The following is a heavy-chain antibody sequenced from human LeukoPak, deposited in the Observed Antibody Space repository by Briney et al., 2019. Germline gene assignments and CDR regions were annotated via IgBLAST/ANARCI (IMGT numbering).Heavy chain of an antibody. J-gene: IGHJ3*02. CDR1: GYTFTGYY. D-gene: IGHD2-15*01. Sequence: ASVKVSCKASGYTFTGYYMHWVRQAPGQGLEWMGWINPNSGGTNYAQKFQGWVTMTRDTSISTAYMELSRLRSDDTAVYYCARELRAGYCSGGSCYGDAFDIWGQGTVVTVSS. V-gene: IGHV1-2*04. CDR2: INPNSGGT. CDR3: ARELRAGYCSGGSCYGDAFDI.